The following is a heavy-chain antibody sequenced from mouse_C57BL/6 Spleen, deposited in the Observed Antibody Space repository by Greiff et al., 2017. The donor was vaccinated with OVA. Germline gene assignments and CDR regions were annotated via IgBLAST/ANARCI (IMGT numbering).Heavy chain of an antibody. V-gene: IGHV6-3*01. CDR2: ISLKSDNYAT. D-gene: IGHD2-5*01. CDR1: GFTFSNYW. Sequence: DVQLQESGGGLVQPGGSMKLSCVASGFTFSNYWMNWVRQSPAKGLEWVAQISLKSDNYATHYAESVKGRFTISRDDSKSSVYLQMNNLRAEDTGTYYCTGEDYYSNNVGAMDYWGQGTSVTVSS. J-gene: IGHJ4*01. CDR3: TGEDYYSNNVGAMDY.